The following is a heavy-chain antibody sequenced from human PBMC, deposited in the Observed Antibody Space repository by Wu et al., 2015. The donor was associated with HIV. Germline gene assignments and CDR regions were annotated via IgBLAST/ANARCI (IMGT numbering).Heavy chain of an antibody. J-gene: IGHJ3*01. D-gene: IGHD3-16*01. V-gene: IGHV1-2*02. Sequence: QVQLVQSGAEVRKPGASVKVSCKASGSTFTGYYIHWVRQAPGQGLEWMAWINYNSGGTNSAQMFQGKVTMTVDTSINTAYMELNTLTSDDTALYFCARVHYDMPNVFDLWGQGTMVAVSS. CDR2: INYNSGGT. CDR1: GSTFTGYY. CDR3: ARVHYDMPNVFDL.